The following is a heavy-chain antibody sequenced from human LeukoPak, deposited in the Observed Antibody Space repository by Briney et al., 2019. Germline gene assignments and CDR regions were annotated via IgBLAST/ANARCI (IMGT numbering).Heavy chain of an antibody. CDR1: GDSISSGDYY. Sequence: SETLSLTCTVSGDSISSGDYYWSWIRQPAGKGLEWIGRISSSGSTNYNPSLKSRVTISVDTSKNQFSLKLRSVTAADTAVYYCARVEEFCSSGSCYLGWFDPWGQGTLVTVSS. CDR3: ARVEEFCSSGSCYLGWFDP. V-gene: IGHV4-61*02. J-gene: IGHJ5*02. CDR2: ISSSGST. D-gene: IGHD2-15*01.